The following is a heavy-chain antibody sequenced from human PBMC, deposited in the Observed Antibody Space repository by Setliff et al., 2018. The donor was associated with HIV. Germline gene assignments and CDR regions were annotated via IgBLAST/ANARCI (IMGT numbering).Heavy chain of an antibody. V-gene: IGHV4-34*01. CDR3: AGSSRWGFIH. CDR2: INPARGA. D-gene: IGHD3-22*01. J-gene: IGHJ4*01. CDR1: GGSFTSYS. Sequence: PSETLSLTCAVYGGSFTSYSWTWLRQSPGKALEWIEEINPARGAKYNSSLKSRVTIAAFSSKNQFSLTLASVTAVDTALYYCAGSSRWGFIHWGQGILVTVSS.